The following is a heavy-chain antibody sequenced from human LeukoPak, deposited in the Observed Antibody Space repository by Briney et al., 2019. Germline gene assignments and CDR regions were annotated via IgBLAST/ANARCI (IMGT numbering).Heavy chain of an antibody. J-gene: IGHJ4*02. CDR3: ARGGGSYEY. V-gene: IGHV3-48*04. Sequence: PGESLRLSCVGSGFTFSSYGMNWVRQAPGKGLEWVSFIGGRNSRNTYYGDPVKGRFTISRDNAKNSLYLQMNSLRAEDTAVYYCARGGGSYEYWGQGTLVTVSS. CDR2: IGGRNSRNT. D-gene: IGHD2-15*01. CDR1: GFTFSSYG.